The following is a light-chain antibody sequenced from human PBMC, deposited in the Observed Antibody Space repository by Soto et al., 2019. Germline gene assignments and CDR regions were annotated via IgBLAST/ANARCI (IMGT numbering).Light chain of an antibody. J-gene: IGKJ5*01. CDR3: MQGTHWPPLT. V-gene: IGKV2-30*01. Sequence: DVVLTQSPLSLPVTLGQPASISCRSSQSLVYSDGNTYLNWFQQRPGRSPRRLIYDVSNRDSGVPDRFSGSGSGTDFTLKITRVEAEDVGVYYFMQGTHWPPLTFGQGTRLEIK. CDR1: QSLVYSDGNTY. CDR2: DVS.